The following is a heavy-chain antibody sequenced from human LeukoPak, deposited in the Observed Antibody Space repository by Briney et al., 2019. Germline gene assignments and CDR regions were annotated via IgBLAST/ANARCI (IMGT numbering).Heavy chain of an antibody. CDR3: AKDIPKWDFSDYGDNF. J-gene: IGHJ4*02. CDR1: GYIFSSYG. Sequence: PGRSLRLSCVASGYIFSSYGMHWVRQAPGKGLEWVAVIWYDGSNKYYADSVKGRSTISRDNTKNTLYLQMNSLRAEDTAVYYCAKDIPKWDFSDYGDNFWGQGTLVTVSS. D-gene: IGHD4-17*01. V-gene: IGHV3-33*06. CDR2: IWYDGSNK.